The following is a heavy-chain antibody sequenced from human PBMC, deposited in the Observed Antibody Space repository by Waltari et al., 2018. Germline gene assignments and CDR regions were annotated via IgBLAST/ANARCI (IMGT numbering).Heavy chain of an antibody. V-gene: IGHV3-23*04. Sequence: EVQLVESGGDLVQPGGSLRVSCEASGFIFSSYAMRWVRQAPGKGLGGGERMAGVSGEKFYAASVNGRFTISRDNSKKRLYLQMNNLRVDDTAVYYCAKEQWGGSYSINWLDPWGQGTLVTVAS. CDR1: GFIFSSYA. D-gene: IGHD1-26*01. CDR2: MAGVSGEK. CDR3: AKEQWGGSYSINWLDP. J-gene: IGHJ5*02.